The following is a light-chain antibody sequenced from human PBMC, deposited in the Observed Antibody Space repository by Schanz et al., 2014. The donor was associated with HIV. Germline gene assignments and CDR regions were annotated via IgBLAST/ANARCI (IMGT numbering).Light chain of an antibody. CDR3: GSCSTTNTCT. J-gene: IGLJ3*02. Sequence: QSALTQPASVSGSPGQSVTISCTGTSSDVGGYNYVSWYQQHPGKAPKLMIYEVTNRPSGVSARFSGSKSGNTASLTISGLQAEDEADYYCGSCSTTNTCTFGGGTKLTVL. V-gene: IGLV2-14*01. CDR2: EVT. CDR1: SSDVGGYNY.